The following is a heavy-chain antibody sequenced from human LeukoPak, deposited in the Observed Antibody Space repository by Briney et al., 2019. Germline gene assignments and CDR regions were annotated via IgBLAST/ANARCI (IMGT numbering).Heavy chain of an antibody. CDR1: GGSFSGYY. J-gene: IGHJ4*02. Sequence: SETLSLTCAVYGGSFSGYYWSWIRQPPGKGLEWIGEINQSGSTNYNPSLKSRVTISVDTSKNQFSLKLSSVTAADTAVYYCARGGMITFGGVIVIDSPTFDYWGQGTLVTVSS. V-gene: IGHV4-34*01. D-gene: IGHD3-16*02. CDR3: ARGGMITFGGVIVIDSPTFDY. CDR2: INQSGST.